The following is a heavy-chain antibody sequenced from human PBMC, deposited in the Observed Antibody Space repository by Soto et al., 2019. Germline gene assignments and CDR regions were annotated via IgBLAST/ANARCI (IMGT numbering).Heavy chain of an antibody. CDR3: ARDRAGIAARPYYCYYGMDV. Sequence: ASVKVSCKASGYTFTGYYMHWVRQAPGQGLEWMGWINPNSGGTNYAQKFQGWVTMTRDTSISTAYMELSRLRSDDTAVYYCARDRAGIAARPYYCYYGMDVWGQGTTVTVSS. CDR1: GYTFTGYY. V-gene: IGHV1-2*04. J-gene: IGHJ6*02. CDR2: INPNSGGT. D-gene: IGHD6-6*01.